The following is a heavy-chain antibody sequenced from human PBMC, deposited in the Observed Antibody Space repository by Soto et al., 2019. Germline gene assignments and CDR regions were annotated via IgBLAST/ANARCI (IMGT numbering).Heavy chain of an antibody. CDR2: IIPIFGTA. Sequence: QVQLVQSGAEVKKPGSSVKVSCKASGGTFSSYAISWVRQAPGQALEWMGGIIPIFGTANYAQKFQGRVTITADESTSTAYMELSSLRSEDTAVYYCARDQNYYGSGSYYNGDYYYYGMDVWGQGTTVTVSS. CDR3: ARDQNYYGSGSYYNGDYYYYGMDV. V-gene: IGHV1-69*12. CDR1: GGTFSSYA. J-gene: IGHJ6*02. D-gene: IGHD3-10*01.